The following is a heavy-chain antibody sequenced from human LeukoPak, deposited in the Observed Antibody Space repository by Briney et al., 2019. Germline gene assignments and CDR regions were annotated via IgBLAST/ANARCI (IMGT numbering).Heavy chain of an antibody. Sequence: GGSLRLSCAASGFTFSSYSMNWVRQAPGKGLIWVSRIDRDGFPTIYADSVKGRFTVSRNNARNTLYLQMNNLRDEDSAVYYCAASRWSGALDFWGKGSLVTVSS. V-gene: IGHV3-74*01. J-gene: IGHJ4*02. CDR1: GFTFSSYS. D-gene: IGHD3-3*01. CDR2: IDRDGFPT. CDR3: AASRWSGALDF.